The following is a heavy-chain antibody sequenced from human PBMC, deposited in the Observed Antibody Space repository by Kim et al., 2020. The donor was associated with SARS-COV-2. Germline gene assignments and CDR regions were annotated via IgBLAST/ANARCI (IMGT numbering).Heavy chain of an antibody. D-gene: IGHD3-10*01. CDR1: GFTFSTYG. CDR2: ISYDGSNE. CDR3: AKALLRGINYYYYGMGV. Sequence: GGSLRLSCAASGFTFSTYGMYWVRQAPGKGMEWVALISYDGSNEYYADPVKGRFTISRDNSKNTLYLQMNSLRAEDTALFYCAKALLRGINYYYYGMGVWRQWTTVTGSS. J-gene: IGHJ6*02. V-gene: IGHV3-30*18.